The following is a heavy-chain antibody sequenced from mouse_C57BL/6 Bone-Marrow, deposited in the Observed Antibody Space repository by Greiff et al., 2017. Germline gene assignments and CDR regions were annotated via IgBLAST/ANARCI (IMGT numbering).Heavy chain of an antibody. D-gene: IGHD3-3*01. J-gene: IGHJ2*01. CDR2: IDPENGDT. V-gene: IGHV14-4*01. Sequence: VQLQQSGAELVRPGASVKLSCTASGFNIKDDYMHWVKQRPEQGLEWIGWIDPENGDTEYASKFQGKATITADTSSTTAYLQLSSLTSEDTAVYYCTTEGFFDYWGQGTTLTVSS. CDR3: TTEGFFDY. CDR1: GFNIKDDY.